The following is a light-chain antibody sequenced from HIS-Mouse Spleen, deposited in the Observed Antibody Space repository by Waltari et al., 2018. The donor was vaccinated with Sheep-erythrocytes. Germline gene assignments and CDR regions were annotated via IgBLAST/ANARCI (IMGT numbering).Light chain of an antibody. Sequence: QSALTQPASVSGSPGQSIPISCTGTSSYVGIYTLFPWYQQHPGKAPKLMIYEGSKRPSGVSNRFSGSKSGNTASLTISGLQAEDEADYYCCSYAGSSTFVFGTGTKVTVL. CDR3: CSYAGSSTFV. V-gene: IGLV2-23*03. J-gene: IGLJ1*01. CDR1: SSYVGIYTL. CDR2: EGS.